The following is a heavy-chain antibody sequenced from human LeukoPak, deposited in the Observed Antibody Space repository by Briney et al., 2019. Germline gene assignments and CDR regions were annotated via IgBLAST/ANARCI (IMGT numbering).Heavy chain of an antibody. CDR2: IYTSGST. CDR1: GGSISSGSYY. D-gene: IGHD6-6*01. Sequence: SETLSLTCTVSGGSISSGSYYWSWIRQPAWKGLEWIGRIYTSGSTNYNPSLKSRVTISVDTSKNQFSLKLSSVTAADTAVYYCAREYSYSSSSGWFDPWGQGTLVTVSS. J-gene: IGHJ5*02. CDR3: AREYSYSSSSGWFDP. V-gene: IGHV4-61*02.